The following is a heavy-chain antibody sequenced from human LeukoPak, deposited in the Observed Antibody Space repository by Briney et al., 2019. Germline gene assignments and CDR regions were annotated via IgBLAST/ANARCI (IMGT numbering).Heavy chain of an antibody. D-gene: IGHD6-13*01. J-gene: IGHJ4*02. CDR2: ISSDGTNQ. V-gene: IGHV3-30*03. CDR1: GFTFSRYG. Sequence: GGSLRLSCVASGFTFSRYGMHWVRQAPGQGLEWVTVISSDGTNQYYADSVKGRFTISRDSFRNTLYLQMNSLRPEDTAVYYCARDQGGTGSWYEGEGYWGQGTLVTVSS. CDR3: ARDQGGTGSWYEGEGY.